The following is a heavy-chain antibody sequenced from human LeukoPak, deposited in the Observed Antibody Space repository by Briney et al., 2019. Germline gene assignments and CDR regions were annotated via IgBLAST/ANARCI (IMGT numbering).Heavy chain of an antibody. CDR2: ISGSDGST. Sequence: GGSLRLSCAASGFTFSSYAMNWVRQAPGKGLEWVSTISGSDGSTYYADSVKGRFTTSRDNSKNTLYLQMNSLRAEDTAVYYCAKSKVVAATMGRFDYWGQGTLVTVSS. D-gene: IGHD2-15*01. CDR3: AKSKVVAATMGRFDY. J-gene: IGHJ4*02. V-gene: IGHV3-23*01. CDR1: GFTFSSYA.